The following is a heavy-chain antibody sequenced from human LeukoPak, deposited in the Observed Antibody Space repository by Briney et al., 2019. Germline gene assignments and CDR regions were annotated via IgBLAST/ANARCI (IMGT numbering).Heavy chain of an antibody. Sequence: PSETLSLTCTVSGVSISSGSYYWGWVRQPAGRGLEWIGRIYTSGSTNYNPSLKSLVTISVDTSKNQFSLKLSSVTAADTAVYYCARGVLREFDYWGQGTLVTVSS. J-gene: IGHJ4*02. D-gene: IGHD1-26*01. CDR3: ARGVLREFDY. CDR1: GVSISSGSYY. CDR2: IYTSGST. V-gene: IGHV4-61*02.